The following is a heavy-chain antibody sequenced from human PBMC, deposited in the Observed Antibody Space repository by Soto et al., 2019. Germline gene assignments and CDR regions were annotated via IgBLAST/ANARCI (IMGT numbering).Heavy chain of an antibody. CDR3: AGGVVIIGYYYGMDV. CDR2: IYYSGST. J-gene: IGHJ6*02. CDR1: GGSISSGGYY. V-gene: IGHV4-31*03. Sequence: SETLSLTCTVSGGSISSGGYYWSWIRQHPGKGLEWIGYIYYSGSTYYNPSLKSRVTISVDTSKNQFSLKLSSVTAADTAVYYCAGGVVIIGYYYGMDVWGQGTTVTVSS. D-gene: IGHD3-3*01.